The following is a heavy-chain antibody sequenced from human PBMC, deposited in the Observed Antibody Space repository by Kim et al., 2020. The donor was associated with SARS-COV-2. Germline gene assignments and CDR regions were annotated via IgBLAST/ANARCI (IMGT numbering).Heavy chain of an antibody. D-gene: IGHD6-13*01. V-gene: IGHV4-61*01. J-gene: IGHJ4*02. CDR1: GGSVSSGSYY. Sequence: SETLSLTCTVSGGSVSSGSYYWSWIRQPPGKGLEWIGYIYYSGSTNYNPSLKSRVTISVDTSKNQFSLKLSSVTAADTAVYYCAREGIAAAVSDYWGQGTLVTVSS. CDR2: IYYSGST. CDR3: AREGIAAAVSDY.